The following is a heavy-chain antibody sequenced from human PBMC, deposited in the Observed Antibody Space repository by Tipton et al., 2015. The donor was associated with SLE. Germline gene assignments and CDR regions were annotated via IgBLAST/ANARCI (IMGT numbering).Heavy chain of an antibody. CDR1: GFTFHSYE. J-gene: IGHJ4*02. V-gene: IGHV3-48*03. CDR2: ITNTGDI. D-gene: IGHD3-16*01. Sequence: SLRLSCAASGFTFHSYEMHWVRQAPGKGLDWVASITNTGDIYYADSVKGRFTVFRDNAKNSLFLQMASLRAGDTAIYYCAKDWVIDYWGQGTLVTVSP. CDR3: AKDWVIDY.